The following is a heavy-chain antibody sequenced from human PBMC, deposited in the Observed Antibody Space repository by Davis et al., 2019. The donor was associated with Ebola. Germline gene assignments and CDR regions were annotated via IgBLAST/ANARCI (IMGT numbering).Heavy chain of an antibody. V-gene: IGHV3-30-3*02. CDR2: ISYDGSNK. CDR3: AKYARYCSSTSCPLDY. J-gene: IGHJ4*02. D-gene: IGHD2-2*01. Sequence: GESLKISCAASGFTFSSYAMHWVRQAPGKGLEWVAVISYDGSNKYYADSVKGRFTISRDNSKNTLYLQMNSLRAEDTAVYYCAKYARYCSSTSCPLDYWGQGTLVTVSS. CDR1: GFTFSSYA.